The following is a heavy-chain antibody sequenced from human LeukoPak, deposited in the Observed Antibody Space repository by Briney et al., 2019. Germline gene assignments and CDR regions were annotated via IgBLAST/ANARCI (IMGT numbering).Heavy chain of an antibody. D-gene: IGHD3-22*01. J-gene: IGHJ4*02. Sequence: GGSLRLSCAASGFDFSVYSMNWVRQAPGKGLEWVSSITSSSSYIYYADSVKGRFTISRDNAKNSLYLQMNSLRAEDTAVYYCARHVVAVGFDYWGQGTLDTVSS. CDR1: GFDFSVYS. CDR3: ARHVVAVGFDY. V-gene: IGHV3-21*01. CDR2: ITSSSSYI.